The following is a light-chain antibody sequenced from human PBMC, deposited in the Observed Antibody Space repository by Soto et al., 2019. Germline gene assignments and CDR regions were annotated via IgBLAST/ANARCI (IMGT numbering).Light chain of an antibody. CDR2: GAS. J-gene: IGKJ2*01. CDR3: QQYNKWPPYT. CDR1: QSVSSN. Sequence: EIVMTQSPANLSVSPGERATLSCRASQSVSSNLAWYQQKPGQGPRLLIYGASTRATGIPARCSGSGSGTEMTLTITSLQSEDFAVYYCQQYNKWPPYTFGQGTKVEIK. V-gene: IGKV3-15*01.